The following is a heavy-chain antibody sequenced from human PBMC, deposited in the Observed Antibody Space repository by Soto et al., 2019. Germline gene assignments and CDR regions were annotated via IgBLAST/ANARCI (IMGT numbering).Heavy chain of an antibody. D-gene: IGHD6-13*01. CDR3: ARHRSSSWYTYYYYYGMDV. J-gene: IGHJ6*02. Sequence: GGSLRLSCAASGFTVSSNYMSWVRQAPGKGLEWVSVIYSGGSTYYADSVKGRFTISRDNSKNTLYLQMNSLRAEDTAVYYCARHRSSSWYTYYYYYGMDVWGQGTTVTVSS. CDR2: IYSGGST. CDR1: GFTVSSNY. V-gene: IGHV3-53*01.